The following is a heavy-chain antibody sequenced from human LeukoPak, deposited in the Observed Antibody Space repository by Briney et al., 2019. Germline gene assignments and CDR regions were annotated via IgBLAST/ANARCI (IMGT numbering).Heavy chain of an antibody. CDR1: GYTFTSYD. Sequence: ASVKVSCKASGYTFTSYDINWVRQATGQGLEWMGWMNPNSGNTGYAQKLQGRVTMTTDTSTSTAYMELRSLRSDDTAVYYCARVPDRGYSGYDLDYWGQGTLVTVSS. V-gene: IGHV1-8*01. J-gene: IGHJ4*02. CDR2: MNPNSGNT. CDR3: ARVPDRGYSGYDLDY. D-gene: IGHD5-12*01.